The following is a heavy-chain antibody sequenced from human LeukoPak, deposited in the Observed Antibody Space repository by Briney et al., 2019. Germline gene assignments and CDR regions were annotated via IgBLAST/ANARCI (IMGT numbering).Heavy chain of an antibody. J-gene: IGHJ4*02. CDR1: GFTFTSYS. CDR2: ISSSSSHT. D-gene: IGHD3-10*01. V-gene: IGHV3-21*01. Sequence: GGSLRLSCEASGFTFTSYSMNWVRQAPGKGLEWVSLISSSSSHTYYADAVKGRFTISRDNAKNSLYLQMNSLRAEDTAVYYGASGRHYYASGSPTDFDYWGQGTLVTVSS. CDR3: ASGRHYYASGSPTDFDY.